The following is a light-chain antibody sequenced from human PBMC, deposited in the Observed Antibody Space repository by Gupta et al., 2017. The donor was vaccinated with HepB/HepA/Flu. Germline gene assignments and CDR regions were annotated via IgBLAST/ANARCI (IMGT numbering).Light chain of an antibody. J-gene: IGKJ4*01. CDR2: GAS. CDR1: QSVGSN. CDR3: QQYNDWPPLT. V-gene: IGKV3-15*01. Sequence: EVVMTQSPATLAVSPGERANLSCRASQSVGSNLAWYKQKPGQPPRLLISGASTRDTGIPGRFSGSGSGTQFTLTISGLQSEDFAVYYCQQYNDWPPLTFGGGTKVEIK.